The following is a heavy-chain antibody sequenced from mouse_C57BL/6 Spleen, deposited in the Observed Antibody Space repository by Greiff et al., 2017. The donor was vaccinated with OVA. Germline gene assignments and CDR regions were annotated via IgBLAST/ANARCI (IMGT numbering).Heavy chain of an antibody. CDR2: FDPENGDT. D-gene: IGHD1-1*01. Sequence: EVQLQESGAELVRPGASVKLSCTASGFTITDDYMHWVKPRPEQGLEWIGRFDPENGDTTYAPKFNGTATITAGTSSNTAYLLLSSLTSDDTAVYYCATPVTTGVATGFDYWGQGTTLTVSS. CDR1: GFTITDDY. CDR3: ATPVTTGVATGFDY. V-gene: IGHV14-4*01. J-gene: IGHJ2*01.